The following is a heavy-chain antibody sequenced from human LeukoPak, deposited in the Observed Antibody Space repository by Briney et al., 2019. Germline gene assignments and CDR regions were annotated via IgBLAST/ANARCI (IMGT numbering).Heavy chain of an antibody. CDR3: ARGGILTGYSLGYYYYYMDV. CDR1: GGSISSYY. J-gene: IGHJ6*03. D-gene: IGHD3-9*01. CDR2: IYYSGST. Sequence: SETLSLTCTVSGGSISSYYWSWIRQPPGKGLEWIGYIYYSGSTNYNPSLKSRVTISVDTSKDQFSLKLSSVTAADTAVYYCARGGILTGYSLGYYYYYMDVWGKGTTVTISS. V-gene: IGHV4-59*01.